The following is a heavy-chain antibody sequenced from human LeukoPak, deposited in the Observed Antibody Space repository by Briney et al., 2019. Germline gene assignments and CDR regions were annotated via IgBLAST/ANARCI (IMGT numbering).Heavy chain of an antibody. CDR1: GGSITSSSYY. Sequence: SETLSLTCSVSGGSITSSSYYWGWLRQPPGKGLEWIGSIYYSGSTYYNPSLKSRVTISVDTSKNQFSLKLSSVTAADTAVYYCARTTEDCSSTSCYQYWFDPWGQGTLVTVSS. CDR3: ARTTEDCSSTSCYQYWFDP. CDR2: IYYSGST. D-gene: IGHD2-2*01. J-gene: IGHJ5*02. V-gene: IGHV4-39*07.